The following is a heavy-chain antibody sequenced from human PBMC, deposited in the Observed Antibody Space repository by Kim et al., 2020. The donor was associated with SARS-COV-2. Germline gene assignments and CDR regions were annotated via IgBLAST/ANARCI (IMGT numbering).Heavy chain of an antibody. D-gene: IGHD3-10*01. CDR3: AKDVGEGRIYHDD. V-gene: IGHV3-23*01. CDR1: GFTFTNYD. Sequence: GGSLRLSCAASGFTFTNYDMTLVRQAQGKELEGVSSISGSGGPTYDADSVKGRFTISRDNSRNTLSLHMNHLRADDTAIYYCAKDVGEGRIYHDDWGQGT. CDR2: ISGSGGPT. J-gene: IGHJ4*02.